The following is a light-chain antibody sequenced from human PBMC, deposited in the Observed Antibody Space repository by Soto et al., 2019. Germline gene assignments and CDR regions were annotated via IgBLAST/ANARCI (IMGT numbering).Light chain of an antibody. V-gene: IGKV3-15*01. J-gene: IGKJ5*01. CDR1: QSVSSN. CDR3: HQYKSWPPFT. CDR2: DTS. Sequence: EIVMTQSPATLSVSPGERATLSCRASQSVSSNLAWYQQKPGQAPRLLIYDTSTRATGVPARFSGSGSGTEFTLTISSLQSEDLAIYYCHQYKSWPPFTFGQGTRLEIK.